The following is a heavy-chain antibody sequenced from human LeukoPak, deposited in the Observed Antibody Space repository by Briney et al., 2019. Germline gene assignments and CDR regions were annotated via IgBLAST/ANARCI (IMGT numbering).Heavy chain of an antibody. J-gene: IGHJ4*02. CDR1: GFTFSSYA. CDR2: ISYDGSNK. V-gene: IGHV3-30*04. Sequence: GGSLRLSCAASGFTFSSYAMHWVRQAPGKELEWVAVISYDGSNKKYADSVKGRFTISRVNSQKTLYLQMNSLRAEDAAVYYCARGAARMVEMGTMIPFEYWGQGTLVTVSS. D-gene: IGHD5-24*01. CDR3: ARGAARMVEMGTMIPFEY.